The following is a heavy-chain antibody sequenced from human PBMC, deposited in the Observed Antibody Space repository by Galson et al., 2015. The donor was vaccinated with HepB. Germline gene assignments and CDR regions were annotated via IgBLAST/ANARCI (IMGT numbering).Heavy chain of an antibody. CDR1: GFTVSNNY. J-gene: IGHJ4*02. D-gene: IGHD6-25*01. CDR3: HMGIAAAGVDF. Sequence: SLRLSCAVSGFTVSNNYMNWVRQTPGKGLEWVSIIYSSGTTYYADSVKGGFTISRDNSKNTLSLQMNSLRVEDTAVYYCHMGIAAAGVDFWGQGTLVTVSS. V-gene: IGHV3-66*01. CDR2: IYSSGTT.